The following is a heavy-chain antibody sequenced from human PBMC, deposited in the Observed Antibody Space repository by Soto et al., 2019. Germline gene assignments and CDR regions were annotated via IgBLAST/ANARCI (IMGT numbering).Heavy chain of an antibody. J-gene: IGHJ4*02. CDR1: GFTFSSFG. V-gene: IGHV3-33*01. CDR2: IWYDGSNI. CDR3: ARGRYDYSNYYFDY. Sequence: QVQLVESGGGVVQPGRSLRLSCAASGFTFSSFGMHWVRQAPGKGLEWVAVIWYDGSNIHYADSVKGRFTISRDNSRNPLYLQMNSLRAEDTAVYYCARGRYDYSNYYFDYCGQGTLVTVSS. D-gene: IGHD4-4*01.